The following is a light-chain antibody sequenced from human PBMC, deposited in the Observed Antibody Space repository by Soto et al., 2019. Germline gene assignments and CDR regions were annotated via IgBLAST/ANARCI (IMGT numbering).Light chain of an antibody. V-gene: IGLV1-40*01. CDR2: GNS. CDR1: SSNIGAGYD. Sequence: QAVVTQPPSVSGAPGQRVTISCTGSSSNIGAGYDVHWYQQLLGTAPKLLIYGNSNRPSGVPDRFSGSKSGTSASLAITGLQADDEADYYCQSYDSSLSGSVFGGGTQLTVL. CDR3: QSYDSSLSGSV. J-gene: IGLJ3*02.